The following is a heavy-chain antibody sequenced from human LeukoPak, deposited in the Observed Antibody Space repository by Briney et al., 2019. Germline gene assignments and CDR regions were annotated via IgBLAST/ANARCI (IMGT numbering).Heavy chain of an antibody. D-gene: IGHD2-2*01. CDR3: ARTVGYCSSSSCSEACDY. Sequence: GESLKISCKGSGYSFTSDWISWVRRMPGKGLEWMGRIDPSDSYTNYRPSFQGHVTISGDKSISTAYLQWNSLKASDTAMYYCARTVGYCSSSSCSEACDYWGQGTLVTVSS. V-gene: IGHV5-10-1*01. J-gene: IGHJ4*02. CDR1: GYSFTSDW. CDR2: IDPSDSYT.